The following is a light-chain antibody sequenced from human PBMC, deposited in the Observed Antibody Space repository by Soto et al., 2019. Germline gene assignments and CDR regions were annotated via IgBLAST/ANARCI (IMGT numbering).Light chain of an antibody. CDR1: QSLLHSDGKTH. V-gene: IGKV2D-29*02. J-gene: IGKJ5*01. CDR3: MQSMQLPIT. CDR2: EVS. Sequence: IVITKTPLSLSVTPGQPASISCKSSQSLLHSDGKTHLYWYLQKPGHSPQLLIYEVSNRFSGAPDRFSGSGSVTDFTLIFSRVEAEDVGVYYCMQSMQLPITFGQGTRLELK.